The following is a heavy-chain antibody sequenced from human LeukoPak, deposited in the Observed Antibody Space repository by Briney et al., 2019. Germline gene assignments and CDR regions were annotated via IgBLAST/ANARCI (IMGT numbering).Heavy chain of an antibody. V-gene: IGHV1-2*02. J-gene: IGHJ6*03. CDR1: GYTFTGYY. CDR2: INPNSGGT. D-gene: IGHD1-26*01. Sequence: GASVKVSCKASGYTFTGYYMHWVRPAPGQGLEWMGWINPNSGGTNYAQKFRGRVTMTRDTSISTVYMELSGLRSDDTAVYYCARGVGNYYYYMDVWGKGTTVTVFS. CDR3: ARGVGNYYYYMDV.